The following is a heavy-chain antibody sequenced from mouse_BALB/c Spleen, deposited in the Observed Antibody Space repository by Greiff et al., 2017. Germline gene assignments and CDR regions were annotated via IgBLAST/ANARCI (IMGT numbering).Heavy chain of an antibody. D-gene: IGHD1-2*01. Sequence: VQLKESGPGLVQPSQSLSITCTVSGFSFTSYGVHWVRQSPGKGLEWLGVIWSGGSTDYNAAFISRLSISKDKSKSQVFFKMNSLQANDTAIYYGARRVLRLTPYGMDYWGQGTSVTVSS. CDR3: ARRVLRLTPYGMDY. J-gene: IGHJ4*01. CDR1: GFSFTSYG. CDR2: IWSGGST. V-gene: IGHV2-2*02.